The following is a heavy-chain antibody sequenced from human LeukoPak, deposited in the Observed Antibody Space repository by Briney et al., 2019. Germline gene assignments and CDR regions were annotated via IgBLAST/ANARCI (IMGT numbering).Heavy chain of an antibody. Sequence: GGSLRLSCAASGFTVSSNFMSWVRQAPGKGLEWVSVIYSGGSTYYADSVKGRFTVSRDISKNTLYLQMNRLTDDDTAVFYCAREAGTMDVWGQGTTVTVSS. CDR1: GFTVSSNF. D-gene: IGHD6-19*01. CDR2: IYSGGST. J-gene: IGHJ6*02. CDR3: AREAGTMDV. V-gene: IGHV3-53*01.